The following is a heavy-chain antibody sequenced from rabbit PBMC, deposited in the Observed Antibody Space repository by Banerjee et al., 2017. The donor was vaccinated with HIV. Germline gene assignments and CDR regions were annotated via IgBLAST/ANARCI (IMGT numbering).Heavy chain of an antibody. CDR3: ARDRDSYDDYGDFDL. D-gene: IGHD2-1*01. CDR1: RFTLSSYW. Sequence: QSLEESGGDLVKPGASLTLTCTASRFTLSSYWMCWVRQAPGKGLEWIACIDAGSSGTTYYASWAKGRFTISKTSSTTVTLQMTSLTAADTATYFCARDRDSYDDYGDFDLWGPGTLVTVS. J-gene: IGHJ4*01. CDR2: IDAGSSGTT. V-gene: IGHV1S40*01.